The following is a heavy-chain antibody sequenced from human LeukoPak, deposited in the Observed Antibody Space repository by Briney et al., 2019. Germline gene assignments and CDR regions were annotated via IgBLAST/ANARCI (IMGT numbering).Heavy chain of an antibody. V-gene: IGHV4-34*01. CDR2: INHSGST. Sequence: PSETLSLTCAVYGGSFSGYYWSWIRQPPGKGLEWIGEINHSGSTNYNPSLKSRVTISVDTSKNQFSLKLSSVTAADTAVYYCARGSRIAVAGRFDYWGPGTLVTVSS. D-gene: IGHD6-19*01. J-gene: IGHJ4*02. CDR1: GGSFSGYY. CDR3: ARGSRIAVAGRFDY.